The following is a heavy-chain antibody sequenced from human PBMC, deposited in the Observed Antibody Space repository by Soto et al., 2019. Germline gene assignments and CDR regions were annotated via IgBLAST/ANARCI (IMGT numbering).Heavy chain of an antibody. V-gene: IGHV3-21*01. D-gene: IGHD3-10*01. CDR1: GFTFSSYS. J-gene: IGHJ4*02. CDR2: ISSSSSYI. CDR3: ARHGSGSYYNGLDY. Sequence: EVQLVESGGGLFMPGGSLRLSGAASGFTFSSYSMNWVRQAPGKGLDWVSSISSSSSYIYYADSVKGRFTISRDNAKNSLYLQMNSLRAEDTAVYYCARHGSGSYYNGLDYWGQGTLVTVSS.